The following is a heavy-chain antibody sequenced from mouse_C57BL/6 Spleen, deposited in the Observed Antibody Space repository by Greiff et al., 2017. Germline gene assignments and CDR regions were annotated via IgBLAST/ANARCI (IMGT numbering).Heavy chain of an antibody. CDR2: INYDGSST. CDR1: GFTFSDYY. V-gene: IGHV5-16*01. CDR3: ARDQGLGFDY. D-gene: IGHD3-2*02. Sequence: EVQRVESEGGLVQPGSSMKLSCTASGFTFSDYYMAWVRQVPEKGLEWVANINYDGSSTYYLDSLKSRFIISRDNAKNILYLQMSSLKSEDTATYYCARDQGLGFDYWGQGTTLTVSS. J-gene: IGHJ2*01.